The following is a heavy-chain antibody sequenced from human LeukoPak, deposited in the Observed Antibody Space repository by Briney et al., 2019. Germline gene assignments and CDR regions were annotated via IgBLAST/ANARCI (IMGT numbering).Heavy chain of an antibody. CDR2: ISHDGTNK. Sequence: GGSLRLSCAASGFSFITSGMHWVRKAPGKGLDWVAVISHDGTNKYYADSVKGRITISRDNSKSTLYLQMNSLRAEDTAVYYCARDRGRDYDGLTGYFDYWGQGTLVTISS. CDR3: ARDRGRDYDGLTGYFDY. V-gene: IGHV3-30*03. J-gene: IGHJ4*02. CDR1: GFSFITSG. D-gene: IGHD3-9*01.